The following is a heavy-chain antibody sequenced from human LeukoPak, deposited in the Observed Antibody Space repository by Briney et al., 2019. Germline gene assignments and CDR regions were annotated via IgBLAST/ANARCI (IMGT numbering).Heavy chain of an antibody. CDR3: AGYGPGYCSSTSCAIDY. CDR1: GFTFSSYS. D-gene: IGHD2-2*01. CDR2: ISSSSSYI. J-gene: IGHJ4*02. V-gene: IGHV3-21*01. Sequence: GGSLRLSCAASGFTFSSYSMNWVRQAPGKGLEWVSSISSSSSYIYYADSVKGRFTISRDNAKNSLYLQMNSLRAEDTAVYYCAGYGPGYCSSTSCAIDYWGQGTLVTVSS.